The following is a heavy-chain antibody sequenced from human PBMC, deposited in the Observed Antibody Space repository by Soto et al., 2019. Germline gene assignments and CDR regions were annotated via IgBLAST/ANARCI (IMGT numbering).Heavy chain of an antibody. CDR3: ARSTYDNCENCFDV. CDR1: GYTFTSYG. CDR2: ISAYNGNT. Sequence: ASVKVSCKASGYTFTSYGISWVRQAPGQGLEWMGWISAYNGNTNYAQKLQGRVTMTTDTSTSTAYMELRSLRSDDTAVYYCARSTYDNCENCFDVWGQGTRVTVSS. J-gene: IGHJ5*02. V-gene: IGHV1-18*01. D-gene: IGHD3-22*01.